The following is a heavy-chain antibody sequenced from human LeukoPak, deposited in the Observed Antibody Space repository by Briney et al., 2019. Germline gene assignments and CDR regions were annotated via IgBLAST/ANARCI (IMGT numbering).Heavy chain of an antibody. J-gene: IGHJ6*02. CDR3: AKEVRFLEWLPSPGGMDV. V-gene: IGHV3-23*01. CDR1: GFTFSSYA. Sequence: GRSLRLSCAASGFTFSSYAMSWVRQAPGKGLEWVSAISGSGGSTYYADSVKGRFTISRDNSKNTLYLQMNSLRAEDTAVYYCAKEVRFLEWLPSPGGMDVWGQGTTVTVSS. D-gene: IGHD3-3*01. CDR2: ISGSGGST.